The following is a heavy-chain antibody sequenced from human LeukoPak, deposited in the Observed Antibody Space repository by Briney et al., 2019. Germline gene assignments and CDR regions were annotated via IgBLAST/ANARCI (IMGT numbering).Heavy chain of an antibody. D-gene: IGHD3-9*01. CDR2: ISYDGSNK. V-gene: IGHV3-30-3*01. CDR3: ARDDHNVLTDNFDY. CDR1: GFTFSSYA. Sequence: PGGSLRLSCAASGFTFSSYAMHWVRQAPGKGLEWVAVISYDGSNKYYADSVKGRFTISRDNSKNTLYLQMNSLRAEDTALYYCARDDHNVLTDNFDYWGQGTLVTVSS. J-gene: IGHJ4*02.